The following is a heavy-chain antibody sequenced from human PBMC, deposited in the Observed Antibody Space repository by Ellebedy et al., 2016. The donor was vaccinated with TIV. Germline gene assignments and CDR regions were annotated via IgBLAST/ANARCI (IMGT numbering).Heavy chain of an antibody. J-gene: IGHJ4*02. CDR3: ARHAGSWFSGGSKAVVY. V-gene: IGHV5-51*01. CDR1: GYSFTDYW. CDR2: IYPGDSDI. Sequence: GESLKISCKGFGYSFTDYWIGWVRQMPGKGLEWMGIIYPGDSDIRYSPSLQGQVTISADKSISTAYLQWSSLKASDTAMYYCARHAGSWFSGGSKAVVYWGQGTLVTVSS. D-gene: IGHD6-13*01.